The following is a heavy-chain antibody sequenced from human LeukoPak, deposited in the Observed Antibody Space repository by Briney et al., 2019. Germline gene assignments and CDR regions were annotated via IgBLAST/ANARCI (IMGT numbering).Heavy chain of an antibody. J-gene: IGHJ5*02. V-gene: IGHV3-23*01. Sequence: GGSLRLSCAASGITFINYSMTWVRQAPGKGLEWVSAITGSGTFTDYADSVKGRFTISRDNSKNTLYLQMNSLRAEDTAVYYCARDISPWGQGTLVTVSS. CDR3: ARDISP. CDR2: ITGSGTFT. CDR1: GITFINYS.